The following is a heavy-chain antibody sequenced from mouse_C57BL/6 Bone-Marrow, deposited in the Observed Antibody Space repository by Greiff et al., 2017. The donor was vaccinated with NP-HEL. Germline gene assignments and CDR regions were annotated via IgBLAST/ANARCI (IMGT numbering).Heavy chain of an antibody. CDR2: FSDGGSYT. V-gene: IGHV5-4*01. Sequence: EVQVVESGGGLVKPGGSLKLTCAASGFTFSSYAMSWVRQTPEKRLEWVATFSDGGSYTYYPDNVKGRFTISRDNAKNNLYLQMSHLKSEDTAMYYCTREGHGNLEDYYFDYWGQGTTLTVSS. D-gene: IGHD2-1*01. CDR3: TREGHGNLEDYYFDY. J-gene: IGHJ2*01. CDR1: GFTFSSYA.